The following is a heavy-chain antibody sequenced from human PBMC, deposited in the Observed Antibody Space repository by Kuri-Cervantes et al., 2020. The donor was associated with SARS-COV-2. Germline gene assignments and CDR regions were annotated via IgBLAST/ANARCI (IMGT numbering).Heavy chain of an antibody. CDR3: ARGGAIFDY. J-gene: IGHJ4*02. D-gene: IGHD1-26*01. CDR2: IYYSGST. Sequence: GSLRLSCTVSSGSISSYYWSWIRQPPGKGLEWIGYIYYSGSTNYNPSLKSRVTISVDTSKNQFSLKLSSVTAADTAVYYCARGGAIFDYWGQGTLVTVSS. V-gene: IGHV4-59*12. CDR1: SGSISSYY.